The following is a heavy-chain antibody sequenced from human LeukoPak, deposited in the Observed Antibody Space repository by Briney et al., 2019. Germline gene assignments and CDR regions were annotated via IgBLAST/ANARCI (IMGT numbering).Heavy chain of an antibody. CDR3: AKDLWIRQMGAGRSFDH. CDR1: GFTFSSYG. CDR2: IRYDGSNK. V-gene: IGHV3-30*02. J-gene: IGHJ4*02. Sequence: RGSPRPSCAASGFTFSSYGMHWVRQAPGKGLEWVTFIRYDGSNKYYADSVKGRFTISRDNSNNTLYLQMNSLRPEDTAVYYCAKDLWIRQMGAGRSFDHWSQGTLVPVSS. D-gene: IGHD6-6*01.